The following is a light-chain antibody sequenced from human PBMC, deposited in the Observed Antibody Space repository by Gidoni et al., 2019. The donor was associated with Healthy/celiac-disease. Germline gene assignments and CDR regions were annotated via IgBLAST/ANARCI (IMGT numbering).Light chain of an antibody. CDR1: SSNIGSNT. V-gene: IGLV1-44*01. J-gene: IGLJ3*02. CDR2: RNN. Sequence: QSGLTQPPSASGTPGQRFTISCSGSSSNIGSNTVNWYRQLPGTAPQLLSYRNNQRPSGVPDRFSGSKSGTSASLAISGLQSENAADYYCAAWDDSLNGWVFGGGTKLTVL. CDR3: AAWDDSLNGWV.